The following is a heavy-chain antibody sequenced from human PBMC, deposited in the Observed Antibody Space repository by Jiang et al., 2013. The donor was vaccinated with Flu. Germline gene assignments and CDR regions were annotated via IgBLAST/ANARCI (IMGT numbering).Heavy chain of an antibody. J-gene: IGHJ4*02. CDR3: ARAEGATYYDFWSSPLDY. D-gene: IGHD3-3*01. Sequence: AISWVRQAPGQGLEWMGGIIPIFGTANYAQKFQGRVTITADESTSTAYMELSSLRSEDTAVYYCARAEGATYYDFWSSPLDYWGQGTLVTVSS. V-gene: IGHV1-69*01. CDR2: IIPIFGTA. CDR1: A.